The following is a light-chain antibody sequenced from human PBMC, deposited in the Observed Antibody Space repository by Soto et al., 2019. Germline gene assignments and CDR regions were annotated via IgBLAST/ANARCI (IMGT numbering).Light chain of an antibody. Sequence: QSVLTQPASVSGSPGQSITISCTGTSSDVGGYNYVSWYQQHPGKAPKLMIYDVSNRPSGVSNRFSGSKSGNTASLTISGLQAEYEADYYGSSYTSSSTLLYVFGTGTKVTVL. V-gene: IGLV2-14*01. J-gene: IGLJ1*01. CDR3: SSYTSSSTLLYV. CDR1: SSDVGGYNY. CDR2: DVS.